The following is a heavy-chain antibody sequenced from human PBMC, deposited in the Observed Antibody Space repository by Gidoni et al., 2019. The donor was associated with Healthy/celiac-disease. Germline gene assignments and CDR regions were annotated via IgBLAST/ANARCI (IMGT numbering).Heavy chain of an antibody. CDR3: ARDSFSGGVAVAGTDY. CDR1: GFTFSSYG. D-gene: IGHD6-19*01. Sequence: QVQLVESGGGVVQPGRSLRLSCAASGFTFSSYGMHWVRQAPGKGLEWVAVIWYDGSNKYYADSVKGRFTISRDNSKNTLYLQMNSLRAEDTAVYYCARDSFSGGVAVAGTDYWGQGTLVTVSS. V-gene: IGHV3-33*01. J-gene: IGHJ4*02. CDR2: IWYDGSNK.